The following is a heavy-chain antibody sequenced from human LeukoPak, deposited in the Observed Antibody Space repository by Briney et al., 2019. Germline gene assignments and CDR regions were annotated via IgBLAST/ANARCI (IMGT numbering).Heavy chain of an antibody. CDR3: ARWGSYLLSPFDY. CDR2: IYPGDSDT. V-gene: IGHV5-51*01. Sequence: GESLKISFKDSGYSFTNYWIGWVRQMPGKGLEWMGIIYPGDSDTRYSPSFQGQATISADKSISTAYLQWSSLKASDTAMYYCARWGSYLLSPFDYWGQGTLVTVSS. CDR1: GYSFTNYW. D-gene: IGHD1-26*01. J-gene: IGHJ4*02.